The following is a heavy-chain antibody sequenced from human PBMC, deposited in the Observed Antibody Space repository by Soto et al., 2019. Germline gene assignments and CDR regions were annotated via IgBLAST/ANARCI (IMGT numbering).Heavy chain of an antibody. D-gene: IGHD3-10*01. Sequence: PGGSLRLSCAASGFTLNNAWVNWVRQAPGKGLEWVGRIKTKPEGGTTDYAAPVKGRFTISRDDSKNTLSLQMDSLESEDTAVYYCATGAGPPAEHFDFWGQGTLVTVSS. CDR2: IKTKPEGGTT. CDR3: ATGAGPPAEHFDF. V-gene: IGHV3-15*01. J-gene: IGHJ4*02. CDR1: GFTLNNAW.